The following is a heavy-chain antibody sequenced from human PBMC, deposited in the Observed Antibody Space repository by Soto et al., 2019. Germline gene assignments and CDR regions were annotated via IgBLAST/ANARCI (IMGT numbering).Heavy chain of an antibody. D-gene: IGHD3-10*01. CDR3: ARVYMVRGTIIRYFDY. Sequence: QVQLQESGPGLVKPSGTLSLTCAVSGGSISSSNWWSWVRQPPGKGLEWVGKIYHSGSTNYNPSLKSRVTISVDKSKNQFSLKLSSVTAADTAVYYCARVYMVRGTIIRYFDYWGQGTLVTVSS. CDR2: IYHSGST. J-gene: IGHJ4*02. V-gene: IGHV4-4*02. CDR1: GGSISSSNW.